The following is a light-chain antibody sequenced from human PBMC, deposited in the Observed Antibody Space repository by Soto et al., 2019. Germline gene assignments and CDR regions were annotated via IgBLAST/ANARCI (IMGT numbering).Light chain of an antibody. CDR3: QQYDTSPRT. V-gene: IGKV3-20*01. CDR1: QDVSSSY. J-gene: IGKJ2*01. CDR2: GTS. Sequence: EIVMTQSPVTLSVSPGERATLSCRASQDVSSSYLAWYQQKLGQAPRLLMYGTSNRATGIPDRFSGSGSGTDFTLTISRLEAEDFAVYYCQQYDTSPRTFGQGTKVAIK.